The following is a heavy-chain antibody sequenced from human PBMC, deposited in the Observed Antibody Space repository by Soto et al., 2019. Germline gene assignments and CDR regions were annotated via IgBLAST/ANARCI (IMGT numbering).Heavy chain of an antibody. J-gene: IGHJ4*02. Sequence: ASVKVSCKASGGTFSSYAISWVRQAPGQGLEWMGGIIPIFGTANYAQKFQGRVTITADESTSTAYMELSSLRSEDTALYYCATRNLNSGSPFAYLEYWGQGTLVTVSS. CDR3: ATRNLNSGSPFAYLEY. CDR1: GGTFSSYA. V-gene: IGHV1-69*13. CDR2: IIPIFGTA. D-gene: IGHD3-10*01.